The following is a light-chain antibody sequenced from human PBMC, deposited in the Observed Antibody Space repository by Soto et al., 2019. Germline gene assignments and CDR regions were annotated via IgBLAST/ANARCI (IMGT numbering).Light chain of an antibody. CDR1: QRVLYSSTNKNY. Sequence: DIVMTQSPDSLAVSLGERATINCKSSQRVLYSSTNKNYLAWYQQKAGQPPKLLIYWASTRESGVPDRISGSGSGTDFTLTISSLQAEDVAVYYCQQYYSSPRTFGQGTKLEIK. CDR2: WAS. CDR3: QQYYSSPRT. J-gene: IGKJ2*01. V-gene: IGKV4-1*01.